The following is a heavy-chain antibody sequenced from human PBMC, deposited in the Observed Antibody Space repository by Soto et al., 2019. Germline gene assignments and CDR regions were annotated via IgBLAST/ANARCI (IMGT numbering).Heavy chain of an antibody. D-gene: IGHD6-19*01. J-gene: IGHJ4*02. Sequence: QVQLQESGPGLVKPSGTLSLTCAVSGGSISSSNWWSWVRQPPGKGLEWIGEIYHSGSTNYTPSLKSRVTISVDKSKTQSPLKLSSVTAADTAVYYWAKVIAVAGTEENYFDYWGREPWSPSPQ. CDR2: IYHSGST. CDR1: GGSISSSNW. CDR3: AKVIAVAGTEENYFDY. V-gene: IGHV4-4*02.